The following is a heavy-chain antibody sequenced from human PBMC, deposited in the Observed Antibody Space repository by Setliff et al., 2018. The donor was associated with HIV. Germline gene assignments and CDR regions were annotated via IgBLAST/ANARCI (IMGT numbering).Heavy chain of an antibody. CDR3: AREKEDDYVWGSYRSNAFDI. D-gene: IGHD3-16*02. CDR1: GGSISSGSNY. V-gene: IGHV4-61*09. CDR2: IYTSGST. J-gene: IGHJ3*02. Sequence: PSETLSLTCTVSGGSISSGSNYWSWIRQPAGKGLEWIGHIYTSGSTNYNPSLKSRVTISVDTSKNQFSLKLSSVTAADTAVYYCAREKEDDYVWGSYRSNAFDIWGQGTMVTVSS.